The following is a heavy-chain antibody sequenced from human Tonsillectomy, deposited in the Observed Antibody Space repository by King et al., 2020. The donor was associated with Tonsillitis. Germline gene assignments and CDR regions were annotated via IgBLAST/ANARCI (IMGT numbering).Heavy chain of an antibody. D-gene: IGHD2-2*01. J-gene: IGHJ6*03. CDR3: ARVGGDCSSTSCYGNYYYYMDV. Sequence: VQLVESGGGVVQPGRSLRLSCAASGFTFSTYAIHWVRQAPGKGLEWVAVISYDGNNKYYADPVKGRFTIARDNSKNTLYLQMNSLRAEDTAVYYCARVGGDCSSTSCYGNYYYYMDVWGKGTTVTVSS. CDR1: GFTFSTYA. CDR2: ISYDGNNK. V-gene: IGHV3-30*01.